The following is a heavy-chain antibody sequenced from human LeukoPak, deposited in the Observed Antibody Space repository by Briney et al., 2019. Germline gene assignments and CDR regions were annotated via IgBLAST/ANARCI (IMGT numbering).Heavy chain of an antibody. V-gene: IGHV1-2*02. Sequence: GASVKVSCKASGYTFTGYYIHWVRQAPGQGLEWMGWISPNSGDTHYAQKFQGRVTMTRDTSISTAYMELSRLRSDDTAVYYCVREADYGDYMIFDYWGQGPLVTVSS. J-gene: IGHJ4*02. D-gene: IGHD4-17*01. CDR3: VREADYGDYMIFDY. CDR2: ISPNSGDT. CDR1: GYTFTGYY.